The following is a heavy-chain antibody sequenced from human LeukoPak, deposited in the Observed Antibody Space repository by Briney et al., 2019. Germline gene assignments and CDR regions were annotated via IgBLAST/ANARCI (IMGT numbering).Heavy chain of an antibody. CDR1: GFTFTGHS. J-gene: IGHJ4*02. Sequence: GRSLRLSCVASGFTFTGHSMHWVRQAPGKGLEWVAFIRYDGSNKYYADSVKGRFTISRDNAKNSLYLQMNSLRAEDTAAYYCARNYGGSSPFDYWGQGTLVTVSS. CDR2: IRYDGSNK. CDR3: ARNYGGSSPFDY. D-gene: IGHD4-23*01. V-gene: IGHV3-33*08.